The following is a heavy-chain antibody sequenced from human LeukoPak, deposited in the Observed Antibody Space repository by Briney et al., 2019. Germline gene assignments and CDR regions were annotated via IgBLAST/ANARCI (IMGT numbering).Heavy chain of an antibody. Sequence: GGSLRLSCAASGFTFDGYTMHWVRQAPGKGLEWVSLISWDGGSTYYADSVKGRFTISRDNSKNSLYLQMNSLRTEDTALYYCAKQYSSSPHYYYYGMDVWGQGTTVTVSS. J-gene: IGHJ6*02. V-gene: IGHV3-43*01. CDR2: ISWDGGST. CDR1: GFTFDGYT. D-gene: IGHD6-6*01. CDR3: AKQYSSSPHYYYYGMDV.